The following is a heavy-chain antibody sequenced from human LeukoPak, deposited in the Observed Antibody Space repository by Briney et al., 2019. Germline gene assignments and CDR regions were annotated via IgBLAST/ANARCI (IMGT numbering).Heavy chain of an antibody. V-gene: IGHV4-4*07. Sequence: SETLSLTCTVSGASISSYYWGWIRQPAGKGLEWIGRIHTSGSTSYNPSLKSRITISVDTSKNQFSLKLSSVTAADTAVYYCARVNYYDSSGLDYWGQGTLVTVSS. J-gene: IGHJ4*02. CDR3: ARVNYYDSSGLDY. CDR2: IHTSGST. D-gene: IGHD3-22*01. CDR1: GASISSYY.